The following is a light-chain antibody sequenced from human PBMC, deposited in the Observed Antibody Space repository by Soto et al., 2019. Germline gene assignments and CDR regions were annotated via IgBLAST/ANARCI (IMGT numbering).Light chain of an antibody. Sequence: QSVLTQPASVSVSPGESITISCTRSSRKVGGYNSFSWYQQHPGKAPKLMLYDAIHRPSGDSNRFSSSNSGTPASLTISALQAEDEADYYCSSYTCSSTYVFGSGTKVTVL. CDR1: SRKVGGYNS. J-gene: IGLJ1*01. CDR2: DAI. V-gene: IGLV2-14*01. CDR3: SSYTCSSTYV.